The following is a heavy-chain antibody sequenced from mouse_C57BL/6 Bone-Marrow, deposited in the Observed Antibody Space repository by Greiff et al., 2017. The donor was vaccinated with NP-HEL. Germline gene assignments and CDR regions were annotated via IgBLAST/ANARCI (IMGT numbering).Heavy chain of an antibody. CDR1: GYTFTSYW. Sequence: QVQPQQPGAELVKPGASVKMSCKASGYTFTSYWITWVKQRPGQGLEWIGDIYPGSGSTNYNEKFKSKATLTVDTSSSTAYMQLSSLTSEDSAVYYCAIYYYGSSYVWGQGTTLTVSS. CDR3: AIYYYGSSYV. D-gene: IGHD1-1*01. J-gene: IGHJ2*01. CDR2: IYPGSGST. V-gene: IGHV1-55*01.